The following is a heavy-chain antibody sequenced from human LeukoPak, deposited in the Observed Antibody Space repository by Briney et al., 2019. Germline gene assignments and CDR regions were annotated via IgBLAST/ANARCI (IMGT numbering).Heavy chain of an antibody. CDR2: ISAYNGNT. J-gene: IGHJ3*02. V-gene: IGHV1-18*01. Sequence: ASVKVSCKASGYTFTSYGISWVRQAPEQGLEWMGWISAYNGNTNYAQKLQGRVTMTTDTSTSTAYMELRSLRSDDTAVYYCARIWGDFWSGYYLSDAFDIWGQGTMVTVSS. CDR1: GYTFTSYG. D-gene: IGHD3-3*01. CDR3: ARIWGDFWSGYYLSDAFDI.